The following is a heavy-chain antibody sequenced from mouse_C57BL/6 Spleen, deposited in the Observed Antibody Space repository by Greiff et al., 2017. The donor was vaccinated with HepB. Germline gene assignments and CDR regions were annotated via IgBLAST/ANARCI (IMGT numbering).Heavy chain of an antibody. J-gene: IGHJ1*03. CDR2: IDPSDSET. CDR1: GYTFTSYW. CDR3: ALYYGSSSWYFDV. D-gene: IGHD1-1*01. Sequence: QVQLKQPGAELVRPGSSVKLSCKASGYTFTSYWMHWVKQRPIQGLEWIGNIDPSDSETHYNQKFKDKATLTVDKSSSTAYMQLSSLTSEDSAVYYCALYYGSSSWYFDVWGTGTTVTVSS. V-gene: IGHV1-52*01.